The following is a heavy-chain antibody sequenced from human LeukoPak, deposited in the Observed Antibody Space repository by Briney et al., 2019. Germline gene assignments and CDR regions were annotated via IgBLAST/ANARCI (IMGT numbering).Heavy chain of an antibody. J-gene: IGHJ4*02. CDR2: ISSSTSYV. V-gene: IGHV3-21*04. Sequence: PGGSLRLSCAASGFTFSSYTMNWVRQAAGKGLEWVSSISSSTSYVYYADSVKGRFTVSRDNGKSSLFLQMDNLRAEDTAVYYCARRRDSGSLQHFDYWGQGTLVTVSS. CDR1: GFTFSSYT. D-gene: IGHD1-26*01. CDR3: ARRRDSGSLQHFDY.